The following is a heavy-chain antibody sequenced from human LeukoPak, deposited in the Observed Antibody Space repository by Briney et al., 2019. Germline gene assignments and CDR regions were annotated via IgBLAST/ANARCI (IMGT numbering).Heavy chain of an antibody. CDR2: ISSNGGST. Sequence: GGSLRLSCAASGFTFSSYAMHWVRQAPGKGLEYVSAISSNGGSTYYANSVKGRFTISRDNSKNTLYLQMGSLRAEDMAVYYCARANKFWSGYYLDYWAREPWSPSPQ. V-gene: IGHV3-64*01. D-gene: IGHD3-3*01. CDR1: GFTFSSYA. CDR3: ARANKFWSGYYLDY. J-gene: IGHJ4*02.